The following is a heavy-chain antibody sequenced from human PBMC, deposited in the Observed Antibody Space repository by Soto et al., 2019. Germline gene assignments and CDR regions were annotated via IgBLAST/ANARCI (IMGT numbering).Heavy chain of an antibody. D-gene: IGHD2-21*01. CDR3: ARGGISHWASFYYVDV. CDR1: GGSLSDYF. V-gene: IGHV4-34*01. J-gene: IGHJ6*03. CDR2: INHLGSI. Sequence: QVQLQQWGAGLLKPSETLSLTCVVSGGSLSDYFWSWIRQPPGMALEWIGEINHLGSINYNPSLKSRVTMSVDSSKNQFSLTINSVTAADTATYYCARGGISHWASFYYVDVWDRGTTVTVSS.